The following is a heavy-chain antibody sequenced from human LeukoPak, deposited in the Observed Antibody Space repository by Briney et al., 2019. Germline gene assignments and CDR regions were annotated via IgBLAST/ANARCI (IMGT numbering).Heavy chain of an antibody. CDR2: INSGGNT. CDR3: AKLVEMATISQSPYFDY. CDR1: GFTVTNNY. V-gene: IGHV3-53*01. J-gene: IGHJ4*02. D-gene: IGHD5-24*01. Sequence: GGSLRLSCAGSGFTVTNNYMTWVRQAPGKGLEWVSFINSGGNTYYADSVKGRFTISRDKLKNTLYLQMNSLRAEDTAVYYCAKLVEMATISQSPYFDYWGQGTLVTVSS.